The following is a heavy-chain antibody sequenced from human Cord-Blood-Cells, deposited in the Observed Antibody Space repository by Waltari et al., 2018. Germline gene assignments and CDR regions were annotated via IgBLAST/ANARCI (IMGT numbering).Heavy chain of an antibody. Sequence: QVQLQQWGAGLWKPSETLSLTCAVYGGSFSGYYWSWTRQPPGKGLEWIGEINHSGSTNYNPSLKSRVTISVDTSKNQFSLKLSSVTAADTAVYYCARGYCSSTSCNWFDPWGQGTLVTVSS. CDR2: INHSGST. J-gene: IGHJ5*02. CDR1: GGSFSGYY. CDR3: ARGYCSSTSCNWFDP. V-gene: IGHV4-34*01. D-gene: IGHD2-2*01.